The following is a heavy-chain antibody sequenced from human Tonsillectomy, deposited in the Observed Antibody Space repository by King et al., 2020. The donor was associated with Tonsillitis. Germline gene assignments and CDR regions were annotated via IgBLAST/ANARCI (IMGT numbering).Heavy chain of an antibody. J-gene: IGHJ4*02. CDR3: ARGSYAWFGELLSHYYFDY. Sequence: VQLQESGPGLVKPSETLSLTCTVSGGSISNYYWTWIRQPPGKGLEWIGYIFYSGSTNYNPSLKSRVTISLDTSKNQFSLKLSSVTAADTAVYYCARGSYAWFGELLSHYYFDYWGQGTLVTVSS. CDR1: GGSISNYY. D-gene: IGHD3-10*01. V-gene: IGHV4-59*01. CDR2: IFYSGST.